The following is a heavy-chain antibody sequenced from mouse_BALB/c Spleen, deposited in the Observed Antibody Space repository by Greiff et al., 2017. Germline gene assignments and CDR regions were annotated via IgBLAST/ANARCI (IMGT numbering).Heavy chain of an antibody. D-gene: IGHD2-10*01. J-gene: IGHJ4*01. CDR1: GYTFTSYY. Sequence: VQLQQPGAELVKPGASVKLSCKASGYTFTSYYMYWVKQRPGQGLEWIGGINPSNGGTNFNEKFKSKATLTVDKSSSTAYMELRSLTSEDSAVYYCARPLLDAMDYWGQGTSVTVSS. CDR3: ARPLLDAMDY. V-gene: IGHV1-53*01. CDR2: INPSNGGT.